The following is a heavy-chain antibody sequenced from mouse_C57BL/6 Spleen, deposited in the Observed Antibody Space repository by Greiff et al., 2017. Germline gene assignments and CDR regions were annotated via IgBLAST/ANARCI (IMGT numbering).Heavy chain of an antibody. V-gene: IGHV5-6*02. CDR2: ISSGGSYT. CDR1: GFTFSSYG. CDR3: ARHYDYDEGAWFAY. J-gene: IGHJ3*01. Sequence: DVMLVESGGDLVKPGGSLKLSCAASGFTFSSYGMSWVRQTPDKRLEWVATISSGGSYTYYPDSVKGRFTISRDNAKNTLYLQMSSLKSEDTAMYYCARHYDYDEGAWFAYWGQGTLVTVSA. D-gene: IGHD2-4*01.